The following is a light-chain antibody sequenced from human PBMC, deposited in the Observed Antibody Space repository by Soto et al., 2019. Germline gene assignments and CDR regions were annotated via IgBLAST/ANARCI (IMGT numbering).Light chain of an antibody. J-gene: IGLJ1*01. V-gene: IGLV2-14*01. CDR2: EVS. CDR1: SSDLGTYHF. CDR3: SSYTTSSTRV. Sequence: QSVLTQPASVSGSPGQSITISCTGTSSDLGTYHFVSWYQQHPDKAPKLMIYEVSNRPSGVSNRLSGSKSGNTASLTISGLQAEDEADYYCSSYTTSSTRVFGTGTKVTVL.